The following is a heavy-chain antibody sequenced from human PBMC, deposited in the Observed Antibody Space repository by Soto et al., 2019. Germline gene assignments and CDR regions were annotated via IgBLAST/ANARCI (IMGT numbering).Heavy chain of an antibody. Sequence: QVQLVQSGAEVKKPGASVKVSCKASGYTFTSYDINWVRQATGQGLEWMGWMNPNSGNTGYAQKFQGRVTMTRNTSISTAYMELSSLRSEDTAVYYCARRRAARPHYYYYYMDVWGKGTTVTVSS. D-gene: IGHD6-6*01. J-gene: IGHJ6*03. CDR1: GYTFTSYD. V-gene: IGHV1-8*01. CDR2: MNPNSGNT. CDR3: ARRRAARPHYYYYYMDV.